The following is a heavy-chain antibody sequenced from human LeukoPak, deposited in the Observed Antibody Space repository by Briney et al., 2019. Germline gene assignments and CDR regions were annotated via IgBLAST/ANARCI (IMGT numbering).Heavy chain of an antibody. D-gene: IGHD4-17*01. CDR1: GYTFTSYD. CDR2: MNPNSGNT. Sequence: ASVKVSCKASGYTFTSYDINWVRQATGQGLEWMGWMNPNSGNTGYAQKFQGRVTMTRNTSISTAYMELSSLRSEDTAVYYCARLQGGYGDYDDRAALVAYWGRETLVTVSS. V-gene: IGHV1-8*01. CDR3: ARLQGGYGDYDDRAALVAY. J-gene: IGHJ4*02.